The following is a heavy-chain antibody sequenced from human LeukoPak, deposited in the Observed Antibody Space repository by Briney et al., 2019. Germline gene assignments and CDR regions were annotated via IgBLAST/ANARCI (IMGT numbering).Heavy chain of an antibody. J-gene: IGHJ4*02. V-gene: IGHV1-8*02. CDR3: ARVSDGTSTMIDLGGGDY. Sequence: ASVKVSCKASGGTFSSYAISWVRQATGQGLEWMGWMNPNSGNTGYAQKFQGRVTMTRNTSISTAYMELSGLRSEDTAVYYCARVSDGTSTMIDLGGGDYWGQGTLVTVSS. D-gene: IGHD3-22*01. CDR2: MNPNSGNT. CDR1: GGTFSSYA.